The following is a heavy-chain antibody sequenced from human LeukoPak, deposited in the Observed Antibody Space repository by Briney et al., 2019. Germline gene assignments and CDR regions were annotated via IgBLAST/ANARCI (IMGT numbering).Heavy chain of an antibody. Sequence: ASVKVSYKASGYTFTSYGISWVRQAPGQGLEWMGWISAYNGNTNYAQKLQGRVTMTTDTSTSTAYMELRSLRSDDTAVYYCARVWDYDSSGYYPDYWGQGTLVTVSS. J-gene: IGHJ4*02. D-gene: IGHD3-22*01. CDR3: ARVWDYDSSGYYPDY. CDR2: ISAYNGNT. CDR1: GYTFTSYG. V-gene: IGHV1-18*01.